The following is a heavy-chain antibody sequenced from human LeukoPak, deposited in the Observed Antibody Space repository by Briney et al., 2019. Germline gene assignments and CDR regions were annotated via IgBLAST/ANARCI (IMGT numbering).Heavy chain of an antibody. J-gene: IGHJ4*02. V-gene: IGHV1-18*01. D-gene: IGHD1-26*01. CDR3: VREVGFTGVEFAF. CDR1: GYDFSRYG. CDR2: ISVSTGNT. Sequence: ASVKVSCKASGYDFSRYGISWVRQAPGQGLEFMGWISVSTGNTNYAQKLQGRLTMTTDTSTDTAYMELKSLSSDDTALYFCVREVGFTGVEFAFWGQGTLVTVSS.